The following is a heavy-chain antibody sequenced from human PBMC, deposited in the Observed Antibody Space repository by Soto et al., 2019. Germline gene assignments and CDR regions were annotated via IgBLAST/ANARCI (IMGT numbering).Heavy chain of an antibody. Sequence: SETLSLTCTFSGVSISSSSYYLGWIRQPPGKGLEWIGSIYYSGSTYYNPSLKSRVTISVDTSKNQFSLKLSSVTAADTAVYYCARLTGHSGSYLYYWGQGTLVTVSS. CDR1: GVSISSSSYY. J-gene: IGHJ4*02. CDR3: ARLTGHSGSYLYY. D-gene: IGHD1-26*01. CDR2: IYYSGST. V-gene: IGHV4-39*01.